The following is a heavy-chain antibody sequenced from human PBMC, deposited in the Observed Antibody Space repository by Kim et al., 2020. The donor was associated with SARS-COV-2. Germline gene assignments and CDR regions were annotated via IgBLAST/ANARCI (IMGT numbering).Heavy chain of an antibody. V-gene: IGHV3-33*01. Sequence: GGSLRLSCAASGFTFRNYWMQWVRQAPGKGLEWVALIWNDGNNTYYADSVKGRFIISRDNSKNSLYLQMNSLRPEDTAVYYCARNREAAGWGAHNHYPMDVWGQGTTVTVSS. CDR3: ARNREAAGWGAHNHYPMDV. J-gene: IGHJ6*02. CDR2: IWNDGNNT. D-gene: IGHD6-13*01. CDR1: GFTFRNYW.